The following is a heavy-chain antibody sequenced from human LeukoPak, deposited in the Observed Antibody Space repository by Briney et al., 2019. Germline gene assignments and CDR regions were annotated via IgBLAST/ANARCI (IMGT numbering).Heavy chain of an antibody. CDR2: IYYSGST. D-gene: IGHD2-21*02. J-gene: IGHJ4*02. V-gene: IGHV4-59*01. CDR1: GVSISSYY. Sequence: SETLSLTCTVSGVSISSYYWSWIRQPPGKGLEWIGYIYYSGSTSYNPSLKSRVTISVDTSKNQFSLKLSSVTAADTAVYYCARSTAAPYYFDYWGQGTLVTVSS. CDR3: ARSTAAPYYFDY.